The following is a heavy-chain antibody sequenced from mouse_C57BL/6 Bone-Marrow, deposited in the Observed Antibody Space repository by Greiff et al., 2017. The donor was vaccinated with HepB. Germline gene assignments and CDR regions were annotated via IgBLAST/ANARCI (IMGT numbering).Heavy chain of an antibody. J-gene: IGHJ1*03. CDR1: GYTFTSYW. CDR3: ARGNYGSSYVRYWYFDV. D-gene: IGHD1-1*01. CDR2: IHPNSGST. V-gene: IGHV1-64*01. Sequence: QVQLQQPGAELVKPGASVKLSCKASGYTFTSYWMHWVKQRPGQGLEWIGMIHPNSGSTNYNEKFKSKATLTVDKSSSTAYMQLSSLTSEDSAVYYCARGNYGSSYVRYWYFDVWGTGTTVTVSS.